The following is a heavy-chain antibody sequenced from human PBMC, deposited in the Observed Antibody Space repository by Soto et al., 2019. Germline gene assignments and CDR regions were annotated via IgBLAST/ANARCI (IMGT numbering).Heavy chain of an antibody. D-gene: IGHD6-13*01. Sequence: QVQLVQSGAEMSKPGASVKISCKASGKSFSNYAIHWVRQAPGQGLEWMGWINVGRGNLKYSERFQGKVTLTRDASASTAFMELSGLTSEDTAVYYCAEDEDDYSSSWGRFDFWGQGTPVTVSS. CDR2: INVGRGNL. CDR3: AEDEDDYSSSWGRFDF. CDR1: GKSFSNYA. V-gene: IGHV1-3*01. J-gene: IGHJ4*02.